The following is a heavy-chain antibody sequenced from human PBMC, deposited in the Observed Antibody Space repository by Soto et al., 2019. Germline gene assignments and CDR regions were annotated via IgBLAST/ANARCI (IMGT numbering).Heavy chain of an antibody. Sequence: QITLKESGPPLVKPTQTLTLTCTFSGFSLSTSGVGVGWIRQPPGKALEWLALIYWDDDKRYSPSLKSRLTITKDTSKNQVVLTMTNMDPVDTATYYCAHTYSSSWYLQFDPWGQGTLVTVSS. J-gene: IGHJ5*02. CDR3: AHTYSSSWYLQFDP. D-gene: IGHD6-13*01. V-gene: IGHV2-5*02. CDR2: IYWDDDK. CDR1: GFSLSTSGVG.